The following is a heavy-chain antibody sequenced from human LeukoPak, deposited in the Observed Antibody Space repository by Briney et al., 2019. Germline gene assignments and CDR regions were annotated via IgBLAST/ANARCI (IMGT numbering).Heavy chain of an antibody. CDR1: GGSISSGSYY. Sequence: SETLSLTCTVSGGSISSGSYYWSWIRQHPRDGLEWNGYIYYSGSTYNNTPLKSQATISVDTSKNQFSLKLSSVTAADTAVYYCARDLETLYYYDSSGYYGHDAFDIWGQGKMVTVSS. CDR3: ARDLETLYYYDSSGYYGHDAFDI. CDR2: IYYSGST. J-gene: IGHJ3*02. D-gene: IGHD3-22*01. V-gene: IGHV4-31*01.